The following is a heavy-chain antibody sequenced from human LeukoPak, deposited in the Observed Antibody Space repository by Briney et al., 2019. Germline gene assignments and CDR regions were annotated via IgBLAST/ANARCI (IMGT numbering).Heavy chain of an antibody. CDR2: ISGSGGNT. J-gene: IGHJ4*02. CDR3: AKGAIYDFWSGPKYYFDY. CDR1: GFTFGDYA. V-gene: IGHV3-23*01. Sequence: GGSLRLSCAASGFTFGDYAMSWVRQAPGKGPEWVSSISGSGGNTYYAGSVRGRFTISRDNSKNTLYLQMNSLRAEDTAVYYCAKGAIYDFWSGPKYYFDYWGQGTLVTVSS. D-gene: IGHD3-3*01.